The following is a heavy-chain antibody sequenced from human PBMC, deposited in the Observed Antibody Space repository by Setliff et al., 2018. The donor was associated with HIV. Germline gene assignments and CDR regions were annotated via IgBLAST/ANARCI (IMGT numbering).Heavy chain of an antibody. J-gene: IGHJ6*01. V-gene: IGHV4-4*02. D-gene: IGHD3-10*01. CDR3: ARDNSYYYGSGSHYWYGMDV. Sequence: ASETLSLTCAVSGGSISSRNWWSWVRQSPGKGLEWIGEIHHSGSTNYNPSLKSRVTMSVDKSKNQFSLKLSSVTAADTAVYYCARDNSYYYGSGSHYWYGMDVWGQGTTVTVSS. CDR1: GGSISSRNW. CDR2: IHHSGST.